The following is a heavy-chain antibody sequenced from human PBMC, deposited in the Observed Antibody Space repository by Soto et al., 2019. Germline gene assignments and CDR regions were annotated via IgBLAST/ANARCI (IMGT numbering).Heavy chain of an antibody. J-gene: IGHJ5*02. Sequence: GSLRLSCAASGFTFSSYAMSWVRQAPGKGLEWVSAISGSGGSTYYADSVKGRFTISRDNSKNTLYLQMNSLRAEDTAVYYCAKDGGHYYGSGSYGAPITNWFDPWGQGTLVTVSS. CDR3: AKDGGHYYGSGSYGAPITNWFDP. CDR2: ISGSGGST. V-gene: IGHV3-23*01. CDR1: GFTFSSYA. D-gene: IGHD3-10*01.